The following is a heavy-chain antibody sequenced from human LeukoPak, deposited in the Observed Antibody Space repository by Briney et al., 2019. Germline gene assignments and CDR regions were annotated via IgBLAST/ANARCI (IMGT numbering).Heavy chain of an antibody. J-gene: IGHJ2*01. V-gene: IGHV4-4*07. CDR1: GGSISSYY. Sequence: SETLSLTRTVSGGSISSYYWSWTRQPAGKGLEWIGRIYTSGSTNYNPSLKSRVTMSVDTSKNQFSLKLSSVTAADTAVYYCAREPENEYYYDSSGYYLLNWYFDLWGRGTLVTVSS. D-gene: IGHD3-22*01. CDR2: IYTSGST. CDR3: AREPENEYYYDSSGYYLLNWYFDL.